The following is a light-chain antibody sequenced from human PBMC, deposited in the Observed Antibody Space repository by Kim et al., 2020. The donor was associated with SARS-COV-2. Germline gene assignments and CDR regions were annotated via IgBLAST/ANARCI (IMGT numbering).Light chain of an antibody. CDR3: QQYDRPPYT. V-gene: IGKV3-20*01. CDR2: GTS. J-gene: IGKJ2*01. Sequence: LSPGGRVILSCRASQDVADNHLAWFQQEPGQAPRLLIYGTSSRATGIPDRFSGSGSGTDFTLTISRLEPEDSAVYYCQQYDRPPYTFGQGTKLEI. CDR1: QDVADNH.